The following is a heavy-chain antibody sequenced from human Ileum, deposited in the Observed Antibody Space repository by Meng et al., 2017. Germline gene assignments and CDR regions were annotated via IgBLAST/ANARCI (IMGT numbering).Heavy chain of an antibody. CDR3: ARDLSSEWELLN. J-gene: IGHJ4*02. Sequence: EVQLVESGGGLVQPGGSLRLYCVASGVSFSSSWMHWVRQAPGKGLVWVSRIKGEGSRTSYADFVRGRFTISRDNAKNTLFLQINSLRAEDTAVYYCARDLSSEWELLNWGQGTLVTVSS. CDR1: GVSFSSSW. D-gene: IGHD1-26*01. V-gene: IGHV3-74*01. CDR2: IKGEGSRT.